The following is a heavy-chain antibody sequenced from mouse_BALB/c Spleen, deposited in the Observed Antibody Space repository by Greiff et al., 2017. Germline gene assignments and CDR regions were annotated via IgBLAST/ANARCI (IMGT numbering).Heavy chain of an antibody. D-gene: IGHD2-4*01. V-gene: IGHV1-9*01. CDR3: ARISMITTRGFAY. Sequence: QVQLQQSGAELMKPGASVKISCKATGYTFSSYWIEWVKQRPGHGLEWIGEILPGSGSTNYNEKFKGKATFTADTSSNTAYMQLSSLTSEDSAVYYCARISMITTRGFAYWGQGTLVTVSA. CDR2: ILPGSGST. J-gene: IGHJ3*01. CDR1: GYTFSSYW.